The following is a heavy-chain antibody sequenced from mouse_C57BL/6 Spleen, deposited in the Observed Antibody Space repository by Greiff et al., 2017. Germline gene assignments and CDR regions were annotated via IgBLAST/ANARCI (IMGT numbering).Heavy chain of an antibody. CDR1: GFTFSDYG. CDR2: ISSGSSTI. CDR3: AKGTTVVATEALDY. Sequence: EVQVVESGGGLVKPGGSLKLSCAASGFTFSDYGMHWVRQAPEKGLEWVAYISSGSSTIYYADTVKGRFTISRANAKNTLFLLIPSLRSEETAKYYCAKGTTVVATEALDYRGQGTSVSVSS. J-gene: IGHJ4*01. D-gene: IGHD1-1*01. V-gene: IGHV5-17*01.